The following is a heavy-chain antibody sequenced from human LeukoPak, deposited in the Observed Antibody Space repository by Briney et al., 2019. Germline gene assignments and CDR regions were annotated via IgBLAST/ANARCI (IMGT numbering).Heavy chain of an antibody. Sequence: ASVKVSCKASGYTFTSYAMHWVRQAPGQRLEWMGWINAGNGNTKYSQKFQGRVTITRNTSASIAYMELSSLRSEDTAVYYCAREAIFGVVMFDYWGQGTLVTVSS. D-gene: IGHD3-3*01. CDR2: INAGNGNT. CDR1: GYTFTSYA. J-gene: IGHJ4*02. CDR3: AREAIFGVVMFDY. V-gene: IGHV1-3*01.